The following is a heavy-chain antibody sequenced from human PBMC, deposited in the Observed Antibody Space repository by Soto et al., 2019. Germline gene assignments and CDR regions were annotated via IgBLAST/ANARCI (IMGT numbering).Heavy chain of an antibody. CDR2: INSGSGFN. CDR3: AREKNTGNDHSFYEVGGYFQH. Sequence: ASVKVSCKASGYVFTAYSIHWLGQAPGQGLEWLGVINSGSGFNTYAQNFQGRVTMTRDTSTSTVYVGLSRLRSDDTAIHYCAREKNTGNDHSFYEVGGYFQHWG. J-gene: IGHJ1*01. CDR1: GYVFTAYS. V-gene: IGHV1-46*01. D-gene: IGHD3-16*01.